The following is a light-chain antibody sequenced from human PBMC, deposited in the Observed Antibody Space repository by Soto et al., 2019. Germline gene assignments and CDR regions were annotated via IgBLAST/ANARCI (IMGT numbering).Light chain of an antibody. J-gene: IGLJ2*01. CDR2: DVN. CDR1: SSDVGGYNY. Sequence: QSALTQPASVSGSPGQSFTISCTGTSSDVGGYNYVSWYQHHPGKAPKLMIYDVNNRPSGVSNRFSGSKSGNTASLTISGLQAEDEADYYCSSYTSSSTFVVFGGGTKLTVL. V-gene: IGLV2-14*03. CDR3: SSYTSSSTFVV.